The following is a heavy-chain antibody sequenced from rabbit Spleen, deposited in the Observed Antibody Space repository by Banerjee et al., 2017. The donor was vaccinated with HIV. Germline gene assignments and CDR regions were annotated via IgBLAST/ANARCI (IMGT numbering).Heavy chain of an antibody. J-gene: IGHJ4*01. CDR3: ARDLDGVIGWNFGW. CDR2: IYAGDSGDT. D-gene: IGHD4-1*01. Sequence: QSLEESGGDLVKPGASLTLTCTASRFSFSSDAMCWVRQAPGKGLEWIACIYAGDSGDTYYASWAKGRFTMSRTSSTTVTLQMTSLTAADTATYFCARDLDGVIGWNFGWWGQGTLVTVS. CDR1: RFSFSSDA. V-gene: IGHV1S40*01.